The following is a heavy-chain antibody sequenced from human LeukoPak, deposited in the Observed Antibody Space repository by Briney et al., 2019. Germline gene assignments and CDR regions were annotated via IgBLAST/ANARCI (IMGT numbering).Heavy chain of an antibody. V-gene: IGHV3-30*02. CDR3: AKPPTYYDFWSGYLKRAEYFQH. D-gene: IGHD3-3*01. J-gene: IGHJ1*01. Sequence: PGGSLRLSCAASGFTFSSYGMHWVRQAPGKGLEWVAFIRYDGSNKYYADSVKGRFTISRDNSKNTLYLQMNSLRAEDTAVYYCAKPPTYYDFWSGYLKRAEYFQHWGQGTLVTVSS. CDR1: GFTFSSYG. CDR2: IRYDGSNK.